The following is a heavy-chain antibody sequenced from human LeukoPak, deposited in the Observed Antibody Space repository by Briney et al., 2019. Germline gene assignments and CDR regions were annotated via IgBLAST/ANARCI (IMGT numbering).Heavy chain of an antibody. V-gene: IGHV1-46*01. J-gene: IGHJ6*02. CDR2: INPSGGST. D-gene: IGHD2-2*01. CDR1: GYTFTSYY. Sequence: GASVKVSCKASGYTFTSYYMHWVRQAPGQGLERMGIINPSGGSTSYAQKFQGRVTMTRDTSTSTVYMELSSLRSEDTAVYYCARAGVDCSSTSCYVSGDGMDVWGQGTTVTVSS. CDR3: ARAGVDCSSTSCYVSGDGMDV.